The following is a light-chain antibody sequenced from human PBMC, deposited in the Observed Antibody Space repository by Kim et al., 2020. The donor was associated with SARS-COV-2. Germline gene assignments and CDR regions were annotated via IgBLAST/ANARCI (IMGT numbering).Light chain of an antibody. CDR1: QCVLYSSNNKNY. CDR3: QQYYSTRT. CDR2: WAS. J-gene: IGKJ1*01. V-gene: IGKV4-1*01. Sequence: DIVMTQSPDSLAVSLGERATINCKSSQCVLYSSNNKNYLAWYQQKPGQPPKLLIYWASTRESGVPDRFSGSGSGTDFTLTISSLQAEDVAVYYCQQYYSTRTFGQGTKVDIK.